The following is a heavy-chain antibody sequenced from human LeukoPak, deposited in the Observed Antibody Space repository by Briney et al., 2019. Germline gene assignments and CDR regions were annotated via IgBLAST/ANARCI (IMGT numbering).Heavy chain of an antibody. CDR3: ATPRHIVVVTASPYYYYGMDV. CDR1: GGSISSGGYY. J-gene: IGHJ6*02. CDR2: IYDSGST. V-gene: IGHV4-31*03. Sequence: SETLSLTCTVSGGSISSGGYYWSWIRQHPGKGLEWMGYIYDSGSTYYNPSLKSRVSISVDTSKNQFSLKLSSVTPADTAVYYCATPRHIVVVTASPYYYYGMDVWGQGTTVTVSS. D-gene: IGHD2-21*02.